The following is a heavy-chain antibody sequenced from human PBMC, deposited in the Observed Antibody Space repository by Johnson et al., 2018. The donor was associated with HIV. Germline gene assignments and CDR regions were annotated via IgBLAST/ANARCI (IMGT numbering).Heavy chain of an antibody. J-gene: IGHJ3*02. CDR1: GFTFSSYG. Sequence: QEQLVESGGGLVQAGGSLRLSCAASGFTFSSYGMHWVRQAPGKGLEWVAFIRYDGSNKYYADSVKGRFTISRDNSKNTLYLQMNSLRAEDTAVYYCARDRLLATSPLRKRWGDAFDIWGQGTMVTVSS. CDR2: IRYDGSNK. V-gene: IGHV3-30*02. CDR3: ARDRLLATSPLRKRWGDAFDI. D-gene: IGHD5-12*01.